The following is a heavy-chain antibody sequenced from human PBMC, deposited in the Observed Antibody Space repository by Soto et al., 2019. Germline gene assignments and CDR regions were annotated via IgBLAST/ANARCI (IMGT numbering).Heavy chain of an antibody. D-gene: IGHD1-1*01. CDR3: AKTTSNHPDEYFFDY. Sequence: GGSLRLSCAASGFTFSRYGMHWVRQAPGRGLEWVAVISYDGSNDYYASSVEGRFTASRDNSQNTLYLQMNSLRPEDTAVYFCAKTTSNHPDEYFFDYWGRGTLVTVSS. CDR2: ISYDGSND. CDR1: GFTFSRYG. J-gene: IGHJ4*01. V-gene: IGHV3-30*18.